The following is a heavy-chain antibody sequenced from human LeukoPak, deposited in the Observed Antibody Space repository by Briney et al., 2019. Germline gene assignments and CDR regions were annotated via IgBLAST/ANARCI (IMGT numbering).Heavy chain of an antibody. Sequence: GSLRLSFSASGFPFCTHSITWGPPAPGKGLGWVSDISGSGGSTYYADSVKGRFTISRDNSRNTVSLQMNSLRAEDTAVYYCARNGEFYYYMDVWGKGTTVTVSS. D-gene: IGHD3-10*01. CDR2: ISGSGGST. J-gene: IGHJ6*03. CDR3: ARNGEFYYYMDV. CDR1: GFPFCTHS. V-gene: IGHV3-23*01.